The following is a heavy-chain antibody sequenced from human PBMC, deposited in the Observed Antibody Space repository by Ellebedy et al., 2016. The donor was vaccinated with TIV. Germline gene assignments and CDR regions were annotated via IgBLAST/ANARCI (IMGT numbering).Heavy chain of an antibody. CDR1: GFTVSSNY. CDR3: AREGFDWSDSYFGMDV. CDR2: IYSGGST. V-gene: IGHV3-53*01. J-gene: IGHJ6*02. Sequence: GESLKISCAASGFTVSSNYMSWVRQAPGKGLEWVSVIYSGGSTYYADSVKGRFNIARDNSKNTLYLQMNSLRAEDTAVYYCAREGFDWSDSYFGMDVWGQGTTVTVSS. D-gene: IGHD3-9*01.